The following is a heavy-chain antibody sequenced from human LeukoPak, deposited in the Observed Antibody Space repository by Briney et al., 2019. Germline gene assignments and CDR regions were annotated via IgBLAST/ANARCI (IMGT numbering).Heavy chain of an antibody. Sequence: GGSLRLSCAASGFTFSSYAMSWVCQAPGKGLEWVSGISGSGDNTYYADSVKGRFTISRDNSKNTLYVQVNSLGTEDTAAYYCAKCINVAGTSENNWFDPWGQGTLVTVSS. CDR1: GFTFSSYA. V-gene: IGHV3-23*01. CDR2: ISGSGDNT. D-gene: IGHD6-19*01. CDR3: AKCINVAGTSENNWFDP. J-gene: IGHJ5*02.